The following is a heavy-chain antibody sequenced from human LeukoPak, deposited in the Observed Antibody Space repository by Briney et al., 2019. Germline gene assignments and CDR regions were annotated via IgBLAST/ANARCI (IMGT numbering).Heavy chain of an antibody. Sequence: GGSLRLSCAVSGFTVSNNFMSWVRQAPGTGLVWVSVIYSGGSTYYADSVKGRFTISRHNSKNTLYLEMNSLRAEDTAVYYCARLTKLHAFDIWGQGTMVTVSS. CDR2: IYSGGST. D-gene: IGHD1-26*01. V-gene: IGHV3-53*04. J-gene: IGHJ3*02. CDR1: GFTVSNNF. CDR3: ARLTKLHAFDI.